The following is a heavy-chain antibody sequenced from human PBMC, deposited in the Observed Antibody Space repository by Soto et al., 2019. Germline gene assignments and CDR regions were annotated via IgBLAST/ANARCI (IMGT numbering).Heavy chain of an antibody. V-gene: IGHV4-38-2*02. CDR2: IYHSGGT. CDR1: GYSISSGYY. CDR3: ARDGLWAAAGTKFDY. D-gene: IGHD6-13*01. Sequence: SETLSLTCAVSGYSISSGYYWGWIRQPPGKGLEWIGSIYHSGGTYYNPSLKSRVTISVDTSKNQFSLKLSSVTAAETAVYYCARDGLWAAAGTKFDYWGQGTQVTGSS. J-gene: IGHJ4*02.